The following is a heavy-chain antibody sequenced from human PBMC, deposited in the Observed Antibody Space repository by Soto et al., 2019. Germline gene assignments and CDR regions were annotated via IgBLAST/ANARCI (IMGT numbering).Heavy chain of an antibody. CDR1: GYTFIDYY. CDR3: ARPPGYISDWYYFDL. CDR2: ISPKSGGT. Sequence: SVKLSCNASGYTFIDYYMHWVRQAPVQGFEWMGRISPKSGGTNYSQKFQGRVTMTWDTSLNTAYMELSSLISEDTAVYYCARPPGYISDWYYFDLWGQGTLVTVSS. J-gene: IGHJ4*02. D-gene: IGHD3-9*01. V-gene: IGHV1-2*02.